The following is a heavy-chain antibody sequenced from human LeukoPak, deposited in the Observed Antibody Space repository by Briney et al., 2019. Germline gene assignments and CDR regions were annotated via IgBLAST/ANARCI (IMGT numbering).Heavy chain of an antibody. V-gene: IGHV3-30*02. CDR1: GFTASSYG. CDR2: IRYDGSNK. J-gene: IGHJ3*02. D-gene: IGHD2-2*01. Sequence: AGSLRPSCAASGFTASSYGTHWVRQAPGNGLGWEASIRYDGSNKYYTDSGKGRCTISRDKSKITLYLQMESLGAEDMAVYYCAKDKRGIVVVATKVTDAFDIWGQGTRVSVSS. CDR3: AKDKRGIVVVATKVTDAFDI.